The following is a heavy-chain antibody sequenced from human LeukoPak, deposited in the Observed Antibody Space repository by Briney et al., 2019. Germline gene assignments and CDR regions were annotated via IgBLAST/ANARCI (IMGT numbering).Heavy chain of an antibody. J-gene: IGHJ3*02. CDR3: ARDRGYCCGECYPEHNAFDI. CDR2: ISSSSSYI. V-gene: IGHV3-21*01. D-gene: IGHD2-21*01. Sequence: GVSLRLSCAASGFTFSSYSMNWVRQAPGKGLKRVSSISSSSSYIYYADSVKGRFTISRDNAKNSLYLQMNSLRAEDTAVYYCARDRGYCCGECYPEHNAFDIWGQGTMVTVSS. CDR1: GFTFSSYS.